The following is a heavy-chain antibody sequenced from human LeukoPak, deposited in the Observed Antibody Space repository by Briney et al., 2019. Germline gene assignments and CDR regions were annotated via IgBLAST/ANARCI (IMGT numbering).Heavy chain of an antibody. CDR3: ARDGALYYYYGMDV. CDR1: GFTFSSYW. D-gene: IGHD3-16*01. J-gene: IGHJ6*02. Sequence: GGSLRLSCAASGFTFSSYWMSWVRQAPGKGLEWVANIKQDGSEKYYVDSVKGRFTISRDNAKNSLYLQMNSLRAEDTAVYYCARDGALYYYYGMDVWGQGTTVTASS. V-gene: IGHV3-7*01. CDR2: IKQDGSEK.